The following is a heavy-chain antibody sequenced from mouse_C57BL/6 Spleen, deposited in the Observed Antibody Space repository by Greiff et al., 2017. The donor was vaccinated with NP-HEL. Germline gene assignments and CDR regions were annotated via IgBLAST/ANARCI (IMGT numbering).Heavy chain of an antibody. CDR1: GYAFSSYW. D-gene: IGHD3-3*01. V-gene: IGHV1-80*01. CDR2: IYPGDGDT. Sequence: QVQLKESGAELVKPGASVKISCKASGYAFSSYWMNWVKQRPGKGLEWIGQIYPGDGDTNYNGKFKGKATLTADKASSTAYMQLSSLTSEDSAVYFCARGADGDEGYFDYWGQGTTLTVSS. J-gene: IGHJ2*01. CDR3: ARGADGDEGYFDY.